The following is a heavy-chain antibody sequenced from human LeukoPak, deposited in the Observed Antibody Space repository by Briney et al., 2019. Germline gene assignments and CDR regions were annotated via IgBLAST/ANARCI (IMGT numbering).Heavy chain of an antibody. CDR1: GFTFSSYA. V-gene: IGHV3-23*01. CDR3: AKSQDSSGYYYYYGMDV. J-gene: IGHJ6*02. Sequence: PGGSLRLSCAASGFTFSSYAMSWVRQAPGKGLEWVSAISGSGGSTYCADSVKGRFTISRDNSKNTLYLQMNSLRAEDTAVYYCAKSQDSSGYYYYYGMDVWGQGTTVTVSS. CDR2: ISGSGGST. D-gene: IGHD3-22*01.